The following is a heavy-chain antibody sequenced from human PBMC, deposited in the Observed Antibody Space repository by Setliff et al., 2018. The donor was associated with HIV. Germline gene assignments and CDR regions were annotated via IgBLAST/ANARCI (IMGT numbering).Heavy chain of an antibody. D-gene: IGHD3-22*01. CDR3: ASRVYSYDSNNFLREEGFDP. CDR2: VHHSGST. Sequence: PSETLSLTCTVSSDSIGSSYWTWSRQPPGQGLEWIGYVHHSGSTKYNSSLRSRVTMSVDTSKNLLSLHLTSATAADTAVYYCASRVYSYDSNNFLREEGFDPWGKGTLVTVSS. CDR1: SDSIGSSY. J-gene: IGHJ5*02. V-gene: IGHV4-59*08.